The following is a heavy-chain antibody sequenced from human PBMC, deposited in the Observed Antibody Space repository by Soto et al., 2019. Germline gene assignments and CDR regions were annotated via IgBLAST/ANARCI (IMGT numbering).Heavy chain of an antibody. Sequence: ASVKVSCKASGYTFTSYDINWVRQATGQGLEWMGWMNPNSGNTGYAQKFQGRVTMTRNTSISTAYMELSSLRSEDTAVYYCARVCHGDYVWDWFDPCGQATLVTVSS. CDR1: GYTFTSYD. CDR2: MNPNSGNT. J-gene: IGHJ5*02. V-gene: IGHV1-8*01. D-gene: IGHD4-17*01. CDR3: ARVCHGDYVWDWFDP.